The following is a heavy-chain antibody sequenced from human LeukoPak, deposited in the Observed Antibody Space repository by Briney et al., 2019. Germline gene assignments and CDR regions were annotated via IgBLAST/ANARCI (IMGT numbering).Heavy chain of an antibody. Sequence: GGSLRLSCAASGFTFDDYAMHWVRQAPGKGREWVSLISWDGGSTYYADSVKGRFTISRDNSKNSLYLQMNSLRAEDTALYYCAKDTDYDSSGYLQKWGQGTLVTVSS. CDR1: GFTFDDYA. CDR2: ISWDGGST. CDR3: AKDTDYDSSGYLQK. V-gene: IGHV3-43D*03. J-gene: IGHJ4*02. D-gene: IGHD3-22*01.